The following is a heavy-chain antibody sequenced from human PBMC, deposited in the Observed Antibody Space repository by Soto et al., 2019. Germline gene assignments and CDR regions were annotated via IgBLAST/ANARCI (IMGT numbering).Heavy chain of an antibody. J-gene: IGHJ6*02. CDR3: AKDLNRLQGDYGYYYYYGMDV. CDR1: GFTFSSYA. D-gene: IGHD4-17*01. Sequence: ESGGGLVQPGGSLRLSCAASGFTFSSYAMSWVRQAPGKGLEWVSAISGSGGSTYYADSVKGRFTIPRDNSKNTLYLQMNSLRAEDTAVYYCAKDLNRLQGDYGYYYYYGMDVWGQGTTVTVSS. V-gene: IGHV3-23*01. CDR2: ISGSGGST.